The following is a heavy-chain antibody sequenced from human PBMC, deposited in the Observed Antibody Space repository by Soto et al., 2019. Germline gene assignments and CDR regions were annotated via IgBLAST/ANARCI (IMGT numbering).Heavy chain of an antibody. CDR2: IYHSGST. J-gene: IGHJ4*02. V-gene: IGHV4-30-2*01. CDR3: ARGGLGRGLDY. CDR1: GGSISSGGYS. Sequence: SETLCLTCAVSGGSISSGGYSWSWIRQPPGKGLEWIGYIYHSGSTYYNPSLKSRVTISVDRSKNQFSLKLSSVTAADTAVYYCARGGLGRGLDYWGQGTLVTVSS. D-gene: IGHD6-19*01.